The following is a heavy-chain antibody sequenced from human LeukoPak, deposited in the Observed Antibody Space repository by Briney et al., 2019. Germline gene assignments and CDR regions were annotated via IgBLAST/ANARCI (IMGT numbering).Heavy chain of an antibody. D-gene: IGHD6-13*01. V-gene: IGHV4-39*01. CDR2: IYYSGST. CDR3: ARREGIAAAVDY. J-gene: IGHJ4*02. CDR1: GGSISSSSYY. Sequence: SETLPLTCTVSGGSISSSSYYWGWIRQPPGKGLEWIGSIYYSGSTYYNPSLKSRVTISVDTSKNQFSLELSSVTAADTAVYYCARREGIAAAVDYWGQGTLVTVSS.